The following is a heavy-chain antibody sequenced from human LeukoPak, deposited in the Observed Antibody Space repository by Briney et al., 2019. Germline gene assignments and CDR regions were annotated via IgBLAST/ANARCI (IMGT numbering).Heavy chain of an antibody. CDR3: ARVMRESIVVVPAATGKYYFDY. Sequence: ASVKVCCKASGYTFTSYDINWVRQATGQGLEWMGWMNPNSGNTGYAQKFQGRVTMTRNTSISTAYMELSSLRSEDTAVYYCARVMRESIVVVPAATGKYYFDYWGQGTLVTVSS. CDR2: MNPNSGNT. CDR1: GYTFTSYD. D-gene: IGHD2-2*01. V-gene: IGHV1-8*01. J-gene: IGHJ4*02.